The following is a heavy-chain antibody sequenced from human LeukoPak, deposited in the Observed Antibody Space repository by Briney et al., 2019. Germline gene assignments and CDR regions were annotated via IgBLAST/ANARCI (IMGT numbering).Heavy chain of an antibody. Sequence: GASVKVSCKTSGYTFTDYDINWVRQATGQGREWMGWVTPSSGNTGYAQKFQGRVTITRNTSISTAYMDLSSLRSDDTAVYYCSRGRFLEWSYPFDYWGQGTLVTVSS. V-gene: IGHV1-8*03. D-gene: IGHD3-3*01. CDR3: SRGRFLEWSYPFDY. J-gene: IGHJ4*02. CDR2: VTPSSGNT. CDR1: GYTFTDYD.